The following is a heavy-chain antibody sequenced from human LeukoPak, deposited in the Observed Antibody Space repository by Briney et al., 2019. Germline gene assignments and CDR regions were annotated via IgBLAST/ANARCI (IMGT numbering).Heavy chain of an antibody. CDR2: IIPILGIA. CDR1: GGTFSSYA. V-gene: IGHV1-69*04. J-gene: IGHJ3*02. D-gene: IGHD2-15*01. Sequence: GASVKVSCKASGGTFSSYAISWVRQAPGQGLEWMGRIIPILGIANYAQRFQGRVTITADKSTSTAYMELSSLRSEDTAVYYCARESGGKDIWGQGTMVTVSS. CDR3: ARESGGKDI.